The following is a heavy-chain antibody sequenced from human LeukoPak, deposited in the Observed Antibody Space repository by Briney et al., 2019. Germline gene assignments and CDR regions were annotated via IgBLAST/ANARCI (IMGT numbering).Heavy chain of an antibody. CDR3: AKEDYGSGSYNYMDV. J-gene: IGHJ6*03. V-gene: IGHV3-43*01. CDR2: ISWDGGST. D-gene: IGHD3-10*01. CDR1: GFTFDDYT. Sequence: PGGSLRLSCAASGFTFDDYTMHWVRQAPGKGLEWVSLISWDGGSTYYADSVKGRFTISRDNSKNSLYLQMNSLRTEDTALYYCAKEDYGSGSYNYMDVWGKGTTVTVSS.